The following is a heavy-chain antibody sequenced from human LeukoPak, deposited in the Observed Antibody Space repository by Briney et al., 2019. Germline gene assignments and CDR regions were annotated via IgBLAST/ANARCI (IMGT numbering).Heavy chain of an antibody. V-gene: IGHV4-39*01. CDR1: GGSISSSSYY. CDR3: ARSSGPSDY. J-gene: IGHJ4*02. CDR2: IYYSGST. D-gene: IGHD2-15*01. Sequence: SETLSLTCTVSGGSISSSSYYWGWIRQPPGKGLEWIGSIYYSGSTYYNPSLKSRVTISVDTSKNQFSLKLSSVTAADTAVYYCARSSGPSDYWAREPWSPSPQ.